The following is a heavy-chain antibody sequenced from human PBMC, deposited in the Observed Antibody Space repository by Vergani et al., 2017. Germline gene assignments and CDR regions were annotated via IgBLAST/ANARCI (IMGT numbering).Heavy chain of an antibody. V-gene: IGHV3-30*04. CDR3: ARDLQGATDAFDI. CDR2: ISYDGRNK. CDR1: RFTFSNYA. Sequence: QVQLVESGGGVVQSGRSLRLSCAASRFTFSNYAMHWVRQAPGKGLEWVAVISYDGRNKYYADSVKGRFTIYRDNSKNTLYLQMNSLRAEDTAVYYCARDLQGATDAFDIWGQGTMVTVSS. J-gene: IGHJ3*02. D-gene: IGHD1-26*01.